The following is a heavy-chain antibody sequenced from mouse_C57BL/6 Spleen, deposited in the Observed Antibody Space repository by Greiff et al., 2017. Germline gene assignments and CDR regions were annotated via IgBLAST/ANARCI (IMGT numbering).Heavy chain of an antibody. CDR2: IDPSDSYT. Sequence: QVQLQQPGAELVMPGASVKLSCKASGYTFTSYWMHWVKQRAGQGLEWIGEIDPSDSYTNYNQKFKGKSTLTVDKSSSTAYMQLSSLTSEDSAVYYCARSGYYYAMDYWGQGTSVTVSS. V-gene: IGHV1-69*01. CDR3: ARSGYYYAMDY. J-gene: IGHJ4*01. CDR1: GYTFTSYW. D-gene: IGHD1-2*01.